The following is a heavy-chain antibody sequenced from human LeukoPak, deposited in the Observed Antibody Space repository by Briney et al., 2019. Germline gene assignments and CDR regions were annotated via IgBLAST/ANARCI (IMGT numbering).Heavy chain of an antibody. CDR2: IYHSGST. V-gene: IGHV4-38-2*02. CDR3: VRVDNGGNYFDY. D-gene: IGHD4-23*01. Sequence: SETLSLTCTVSGYSISSGHYWGWIRQPPGKGLEWIGSIYHSGSTYYNPSLKSRLTISADTSKNQFSLRLSSVTAADTAVYYCVRVDNGGNYFDYWGQGTLVTVSS. J-gene: IGHJ4*02. CDR1: GYSISSGHY.